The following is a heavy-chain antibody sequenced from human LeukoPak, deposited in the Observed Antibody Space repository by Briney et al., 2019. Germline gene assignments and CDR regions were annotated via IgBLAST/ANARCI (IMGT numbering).Heavy chain of an antibody. V-gene: IGHV3-23*01. CDR3: ARRGFLEWLLVNYFDY. J-gene: IGHJ4*02. Sequence: GGSLRLSCAAPGFTFSSYAMSWIRQAPGKGLEWVSAISGSGGSTYYADSVKGRFTISRDNSKNTLYLQMNSLRAEDTAVYYCARRGFLEWLLVNYFDYWGQGTLVTVSS. CDR1: GFTFSSYA. D-gene: IGHD3-3*01. CDR2: ISGSGGST.